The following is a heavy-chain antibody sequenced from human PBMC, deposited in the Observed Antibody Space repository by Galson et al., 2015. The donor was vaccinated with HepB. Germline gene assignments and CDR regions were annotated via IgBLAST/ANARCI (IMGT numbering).Heavy chain of an antibody. V-gene: IGHV3-64D*06. J-gene: IGHJ1*01. CDR1: GFTFSSYA. CDR3: VKDDYCGGDCSPHQH. D-gene: IGHD2-21*02. CDR2: ISSNGGST. Sequence: SLRLSCAASGFTFSSYAMHWVRQAPGKGLEYVSAISSNGGSTYYADSVKGRFTISRDNSKNTLYLQMSSLRAEDTAVYYCVKDDYCGGDCSPHQHWGRGTLVTVSS.